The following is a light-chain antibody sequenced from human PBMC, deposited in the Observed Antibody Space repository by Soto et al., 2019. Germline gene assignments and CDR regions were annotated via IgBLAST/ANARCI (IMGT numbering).Light chain of an antibody. CDR1: SSNIGSNS. CDR2: TNN. J-gene: IGLJ2*01. V-gene: IGLV1-44*01. CDR3: AAWDDSLSGHVV. Sequence: QSVLTQPPSASGTPGQRVTISCSGSSSNIGSNSVSWYQQLPGAAPKLLIYTNNQRPSGVPDRFSGSKSSTSASLAITGLQSDDEADYYCAAWDDSLSGHVVFGGGTQLTVL.